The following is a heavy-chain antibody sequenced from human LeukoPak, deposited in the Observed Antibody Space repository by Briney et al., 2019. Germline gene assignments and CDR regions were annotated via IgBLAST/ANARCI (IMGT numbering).Heavy chain of an antibody. V-gene: IGHV4-61*01. CDR3: ATEYCGADCYFDS. J-gene: IGHJ4*02. CDR1: GGSVSRASYY. D-gene: IGHD2-21*02. Sequence: PSETLSLTCTVSGGSVSRASYYWTWIRQPPGKGLEWIGYIYYSGSSDYNPSLKSRVTISLDTSKNQFSLKLSSVTAADTAVYYCATEYCGADCYFDSWGQGTLVTFSS. CDR2: IYYSGSS.